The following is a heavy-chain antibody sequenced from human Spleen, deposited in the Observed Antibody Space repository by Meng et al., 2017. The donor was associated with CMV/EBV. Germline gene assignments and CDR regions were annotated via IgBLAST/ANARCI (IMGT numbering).Heavy chain of an antibody. Sequence: GGSLRLSCAASGFTFSDYYMSWIRQAPGKGLEWVSYISSSGSTIYYADSVKGRFTISRDNAKNSLCLQMNSLRAEDTAVYYCASDLKTYYHDSSGSSFDYWGQGTLVTVSS. V-gene: IGHV3-11*04. CDR2: ISSSGSTI. CDR1: GFTFSDYY. D-gene: IGHD3-22*01. CDR3: ASDLKTYYHDSSGSSFDY. J-gene: IGHJ4*02.